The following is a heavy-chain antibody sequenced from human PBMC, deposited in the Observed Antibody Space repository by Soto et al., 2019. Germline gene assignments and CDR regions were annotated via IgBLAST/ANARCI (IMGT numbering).Heavy chain of an antibody. Sequence: PSETLSLTCTVSGGSISSGGYYWSWIRQPPGKGLEWIGEINHSGSTNYNPSLKSRVTISVDTSKNQFSLKLSSVTAADTAVYYCARGRGRWLQLRSWFDPWGQGTLVTVSS. V-gene: IGHV4-39*07. D-gene: IGHD5-12*01. CDR2: INHSGST. CDR1: GGSISSGGYY. J-gene: IGHJ5*02. CDR3: ARGRGRWLQLRSWFDP.